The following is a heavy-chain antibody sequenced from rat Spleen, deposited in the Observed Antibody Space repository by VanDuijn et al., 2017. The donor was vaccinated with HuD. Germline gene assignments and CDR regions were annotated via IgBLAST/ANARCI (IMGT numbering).Heavy chain of an antibody. V-gene: IGHV5-27*01. Sequence: EVQLVESAGGLVQPGRSLKLSCAASGFTSSNYYMDWVRQAQTRGLEWVAYIRTGVDNSYYRDAVKGRFTISRDNAKSTLYLQLDSLRSEDTATYYFTTGDVSTYYSSYIYVGWFAYWGQGTLVTVSS. J-gene: IGHJ3*01. CDR3: TTGDVSTYYSSYIYVGWFAY. D-gene: IGHD1-2*01. CDR1: GFTSSNYY. CDR2: IRTGVDNS.